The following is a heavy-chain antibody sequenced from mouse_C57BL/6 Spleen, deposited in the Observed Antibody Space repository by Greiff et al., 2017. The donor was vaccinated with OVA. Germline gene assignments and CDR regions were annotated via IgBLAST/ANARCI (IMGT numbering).Heavy chain of an antibody. D-gene: IGHD2-10*02. CDR1: GYAFTNYL. J-gene: IGHJ3*01. CDR3: ARSAEYDRGFAY. Sequence: QVQLQQSGAELVRPGPSVKVSCKASGYAFTNYLIEWVKQRPGQGLEWIGVINPGSGGTNYNEKFKGKATLTADKSSSTAYMQLSSLTSEDSAVYFCARSAEYDRGFAYWGQGTLVTVSA. V-gene: IGHV1-54*01. CDR2: INPGSGGT.